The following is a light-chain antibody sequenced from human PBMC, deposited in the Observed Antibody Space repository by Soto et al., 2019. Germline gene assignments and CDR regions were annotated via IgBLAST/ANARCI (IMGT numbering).Light chain of an antibody. J-gene: IGLJ1*01. CDR3: SSYALSTASV. CDR1: SSHVGGYDY. Sequence: APIHPSSVLEYPGQSITISWTGTSSHVGGYDYVSWYQIYPGKPPNLMVFEVSNRPSGGSYRFSGSKSGNTASLTISGLQAEDEADYFCSSYALSTASVFGTGTTVTV. CDR2: EVS. V-gene: IGLV2-14*01.